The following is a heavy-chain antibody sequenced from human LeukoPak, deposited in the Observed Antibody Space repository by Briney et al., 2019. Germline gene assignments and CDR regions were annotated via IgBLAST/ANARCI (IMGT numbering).Heavy chain of an antibody. V-gene: IGHV3-30*02. D-gene: IGHD3-16*01. CDR3: ARDFGRYYYYMDV. Sequence: GGSLRLSCAASGFTFSSYGMHWVRQAPGKGLEWVAFIRYDGSNKYYADSVKGRFTISRDNAKNSLYLQMNGLRAEDTAVYYCARDFGRYYYYMDVWGKGTTVTVSS. CDR2: IRYDGSNK. CDR1: GFTFSSYG. J-gene: IGHJ6*03.